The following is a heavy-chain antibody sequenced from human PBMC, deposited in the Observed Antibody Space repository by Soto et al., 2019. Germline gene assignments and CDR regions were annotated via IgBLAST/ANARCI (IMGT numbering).Heavy chain of an antibody. Sequence: GGSLRLSCAASGFTFSSYAMSWVRQAPGKGLEWVSAISGSGGSTYYADSVKGRFTISRDNSKNTLYRQMNSLRAEDTAVYYCAKGSWLKSRYCSSTSCRPFDYWGQGTLVTVSS. CDR1: GFTFSSYA. D-gene: IGHD2-2*01. V-gene: IGHV3-23*01. CDR3: AKGSWLKSRYCSSTSCRPFDY. J-gene: IGHJ4*02. CDR2: ISGSGGST.